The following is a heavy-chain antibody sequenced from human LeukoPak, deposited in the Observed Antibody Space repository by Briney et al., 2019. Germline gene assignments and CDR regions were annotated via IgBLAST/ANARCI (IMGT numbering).Heavy chain of an antibody. D-gene: IGHD3-9*01. CDR2: ISGSGGST. CDR3: AKDLYYDILTGYYTVTAFDI. Sequence: GGSLRLSCAASGFTFSSYAMSWVRQAPGKGLEWVSAISGSGGSTYYADSVKGRFTISRDNSKNTLHLQMNSLRAEDTAVYYCAKDLYYDILTGYYTVTAFDIWGQGTMVTVSS. J-gene: IGHJ3*02. V-gene: IGHV3-23*01. CDR1: GFTFSSYA.